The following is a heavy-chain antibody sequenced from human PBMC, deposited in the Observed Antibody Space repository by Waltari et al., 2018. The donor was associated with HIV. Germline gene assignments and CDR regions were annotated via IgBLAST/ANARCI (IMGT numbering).Heavy chain of an antibody. V-gene: IGHV3-66*02. D-gene: IGHD3-3*01. CDR3: AKGVKYYDFGGGDWESAP. Sequence: EVHEGDSGGHWVQPGRSRTLPCGPPEIGVSGNYMPCVRQAPGKGLEWVAVLYMYDTSQYAYFAKGRFIISRDNSKNTVYLEMNYLRPEDTAIYYCAKGVKYYDFGGGDWESAPWCQGTLVTVSS. CDR2: LYMYDTS. J-gene: IGHJ5*02. CDR1: EIGVSGNY.